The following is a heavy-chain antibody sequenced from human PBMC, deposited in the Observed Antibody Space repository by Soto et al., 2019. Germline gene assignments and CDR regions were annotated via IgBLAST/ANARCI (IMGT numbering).Heavy chain of an antibody. Sequence: ASLKVSCKASGYSFTNYAMHWVRQAPGQRLEWMGWINAGNGNTKYSQKFQGRVTITRDTSASTAYMELSSLRSEDTAVYYCARVGVGVYYYYYYGMDVWGQGTTVTVSS. CDR2: INAGNGNT. D-gene: IGHD2-15*01. V-gene: IGHV1-3*01. J-gene: IGHJ6*02. CDR3: ARVGVGVYYYYYYGMDV. CDR1: GYSFTNYA.